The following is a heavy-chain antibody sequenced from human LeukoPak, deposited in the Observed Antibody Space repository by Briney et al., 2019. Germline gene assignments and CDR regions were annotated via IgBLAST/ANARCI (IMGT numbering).Heavy chain of an antibody. CDR2: INHSGST. CDR3: ARWPQRRGWFDP. J-gene: IGHJ5*02. CDR1: GGSFSGYY. Sequence: ESSETLSLTCAVYGGSFSGYYWSWIRQPPGKRLEWIGEINHSGSTNYNPSLKSRVTVSVDTSKNQFSLKLSSVTAADTAVYYCARWPQRRGWFDPWGQGTLVTVSS. V-gene: IGHV4-34*01. D-gene: IGHD2-2*01.